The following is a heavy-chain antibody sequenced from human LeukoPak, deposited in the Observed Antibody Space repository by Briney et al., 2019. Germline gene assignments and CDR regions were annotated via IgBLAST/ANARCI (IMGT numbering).Heavy chain of an antibody. J-gene: IGHJ3*02. Sequence: PGESLKISCKGSGSSFISGYSFTSYWIGWVRQMPGKGLEWMGIIFPGDSDTTYSPSFQGHVTMSADKSIGSAYLQWSSLKASDTAMYYCARRKGYYDTSGYYAFDIWGQGTMVTVSS. D-gene: IGHD3-22*01. V-gene: IGHV5-51*01. CDR2: IFPGDSDT. CDR1: GSSFISGYSFTSYW. CDR3: ARRKGYYDTSGYYAFDI.